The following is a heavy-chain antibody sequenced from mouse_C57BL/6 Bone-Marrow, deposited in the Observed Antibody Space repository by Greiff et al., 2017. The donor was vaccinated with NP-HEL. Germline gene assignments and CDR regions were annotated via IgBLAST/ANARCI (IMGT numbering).Heavy chain of an antibody. Sequence: VQLVESGAELVKPGASVKMSCKASGYTFTTYPIEWMKQNHGKSLEWIGNFHPYNDDTKYNEKFKGKATLTVEKSSSTVYLELSRLTSDDSAVYYCARGAITTVVATPSWYFDVWGTGTTVTVSS. CDR1: GYTFTTYP. V-gene: IGHV1-47*01. CDR3: ARGAITTVVATPSWYFDV. J-gene: IGHJ1*03. CDR2: FHPYNDDT. D-gene: IGHD1-1*01.